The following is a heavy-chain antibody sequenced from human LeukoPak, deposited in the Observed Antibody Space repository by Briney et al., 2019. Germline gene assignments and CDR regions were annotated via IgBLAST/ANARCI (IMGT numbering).Heavy chain of an antibody. V-gene: IGHV3-30-3*01. Sequence: PGRSLRLSCAASGFTFSSYAMHWVRQAPGKGLEWVAVISYDGSNKYYADSVKGRFTISRDNSKNTLYLQMNSLRAEDTAVYYCARDMRYCSSTSCYKDGPFDYWGQGTLVTVSS. CDR3: ARDMRYCSSTSCYKDGPFDY. J-gene: IGHJ4*02. CDR1: GFTFSSYA. CDR2: ISYDGSNK. D-gene: IGHD2-2*02.